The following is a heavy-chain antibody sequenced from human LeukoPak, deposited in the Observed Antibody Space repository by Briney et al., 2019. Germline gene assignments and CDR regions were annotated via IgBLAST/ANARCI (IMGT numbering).Heavy chain of an antibody. Sequence: GESLKISCKGSGYSFTSYWIGWVRQMPGKGLEWMGIIYPGDSDTRYSPSFQGQVTISADKSITTAYLQWSSLKASDAAMYYCARQTYCSDTSCYFFDYWGPGTQVTVSS. CDR2: IYPGDSDT. D-gene: IGHD2-2*01. CDR3: ARQTYCSDTSCYFFDY. J-gene: IGHJ4*02. V-gene: IGHV5-51*01. CDR1: GYSFTSYW.